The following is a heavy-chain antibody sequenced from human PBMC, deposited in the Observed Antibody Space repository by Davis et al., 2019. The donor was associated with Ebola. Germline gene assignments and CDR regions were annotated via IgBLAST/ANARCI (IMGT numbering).Heavy chain of an antibody. CDR1: GFNFNDYY. CDR2: ISFTSFSI. J-gene: IGHJ2*01. D-gene: IGHD4-23*01. Sequence: PGGSLRLSCSVSGFNFNDYYMSWIRQAPGKGLEWVSHISFTSFSIWYADSVKGRFTVSRDRATNLLFLQMNSLRTEDTAVYYCARVPKAGYGGVSLFEWYFDLWGRGTLVSVSS. V-gene: IGHV3-11*04. CDR3: ARVPKAGYGGVSLFEWYFDL.